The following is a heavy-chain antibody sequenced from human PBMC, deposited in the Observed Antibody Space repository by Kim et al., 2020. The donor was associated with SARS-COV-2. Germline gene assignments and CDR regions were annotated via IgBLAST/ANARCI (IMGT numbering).Heavy chain of an antibody. Sequence: SVKVSCKASGGTFSSYAISWVRQAPGQGLEWMGRIIPILGIANYAQKVQGRVTITADKSTSTAYMELSSLRSEDTAVYYCASQITMVRGVITNYGMDVWGQGTTVTVSS. J-gene: IGHJ6*02. CDR1: GGTFSSYA. CDR3: ASQITMVRGVITNYGMDV. D-gene: IGHD3-10*01. V-gene: IGHV1-69*04. CDR2: IIPILGIA.